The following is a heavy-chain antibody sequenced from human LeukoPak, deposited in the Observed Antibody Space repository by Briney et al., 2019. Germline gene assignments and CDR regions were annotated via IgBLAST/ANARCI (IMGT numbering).Heavy chain of an antibody. CDR1: GYTFTSYG. V-gene: IGHV1-18*01. Sequence: ASVKVSCKASGYTFTSYGISWVRQAPGQGLEWMGWISAYNGNTNYAQKLQGRVTMTRDTSTRTVNMELSSLRSEDTAVYYCARWWGSSSDFWGQGTLVTVSS. J-gene: IGHJ4*02. CDR2: ISAYNGNT. D-gene: IGHD6-13*01. CDR3: ARWWGSSSDF.